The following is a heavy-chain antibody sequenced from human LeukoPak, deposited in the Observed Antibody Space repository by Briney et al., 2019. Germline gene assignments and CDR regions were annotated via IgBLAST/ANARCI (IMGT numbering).Heavy chain of an antibody. V-gene: IGHV4-59*01. CDR1: GGFISSYY. CDR2: FYYSGST. CDR3: ARALRARITGTTASVYGMDV. Sequence: SETLSLTCTVSGGFISSYYWSWIRQPPGKGLEWIGYFYYSGSTNYNPSLKSRVTISVDTSRNQFSLKLSSVTAADTAVYYCARALRARITGTTASVYGMDVWGQGTTVTVSS. J-gene: IGHJ6*02. D-gene: IGHD1-20*01.